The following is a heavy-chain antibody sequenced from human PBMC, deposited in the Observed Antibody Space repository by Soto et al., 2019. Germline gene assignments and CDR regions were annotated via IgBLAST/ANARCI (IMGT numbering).Heavy chain of an antibody. CDR3: AVHYDSSGLGY. V-gene: IGHV3-30*03. CDR1: GFTFSSYG. D-gene: IGHD3-22*01. Sequence: GGSLRLSCAASGFTFSSYGMHWVRQAPGKGLEWVAVISYDGSNKYYADSVKGRFTISRDNSKNTLYLQMNSLRAEDTAVYYCAVHYDSSGLGYWGQGTLVTVSS. CDR2: ISYDGSNK. J-gene: IGHJ4*02.